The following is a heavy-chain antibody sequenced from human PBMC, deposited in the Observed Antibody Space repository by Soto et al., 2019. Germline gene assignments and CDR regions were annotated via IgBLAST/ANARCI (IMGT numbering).Heavy chain of an antibody. V-gene: IGHV3-33*01. J-gene: IGHJ3*02. CDR1: GFTFSSYG. CDR2: IWYDGSNK. CDR3: ARGHLDAFDI. Sequence: QVQLVESGGGVVQPGRSLRLSCAASGFTFSSYGMHWVRQAPGKGLEWVAVIWYDGSNKYYADSVKGRFTISRDNSKITLYLQMNSLRDEDTAVYYCARGHLDAFDIWGQGTMVTVSS.